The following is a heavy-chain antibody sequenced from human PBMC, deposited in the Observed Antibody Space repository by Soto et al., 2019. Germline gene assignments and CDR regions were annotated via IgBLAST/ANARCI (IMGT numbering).Heavy chain of an antibody. Sequence: GASVKVSCKVSGGTFSTYPINWVRQAPGQGLEWMGGIIPIFGTVNYAQKFQGRVTITADESTSTAYMELSSLRSEDTAIYYCARDLYSSRRSYYFDYWGRGTLVTVSS. J-gene: IGHJ4*02. CDR1: GGTFSTYP. V-gene: IGHV1-69*13. D-gene: IGHD2-2*01. CDR3: ARDLYSSRRSYYFDY. CDR2: IIPIFGTV.